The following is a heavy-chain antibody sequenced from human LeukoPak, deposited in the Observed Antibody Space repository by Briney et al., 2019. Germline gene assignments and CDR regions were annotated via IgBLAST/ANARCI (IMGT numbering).Heavy chain of an antibody. CDR3: ARNAHSSSWYVDY. D-gene: IGHD6-13*01. V-gene: IGHV4-39*01. J-gene: IGHJ4*02. CDR2: IYYSGST. Sequence: SETLSLACTVSGGSISSSSYYWGWIRQPPGKGLEWIGSIYYSGSTYYNPSPKSRVTISVDTSKNQFSLKLSSVTAADTAVYHCARNAHSSSWYVDYWGQGTLVTVSS. CDR1: GGSISSSSYY.